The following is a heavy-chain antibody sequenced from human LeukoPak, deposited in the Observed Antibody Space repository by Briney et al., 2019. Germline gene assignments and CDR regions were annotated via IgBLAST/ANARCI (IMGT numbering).Heavy chain of an antibody. V-gene: IGHV4-34*01. CDR2: IDHSGST. D-gene: IGHD3-10*01. CDR1: GGTFRGYF. J-gene: IGHJ5*02. CDR3: ARGVRFHVGSGNWFDL. Sequence: SETLSLTCAVSGGTFRGYFWSWIRQPSGKGLAWIGEIDHSGSTNYNPSLESRVTVSVDTSKNLVSLNLKSVTAADTAVYYCARGVRFHVGSGNWFDLWGQGTLITVSS.